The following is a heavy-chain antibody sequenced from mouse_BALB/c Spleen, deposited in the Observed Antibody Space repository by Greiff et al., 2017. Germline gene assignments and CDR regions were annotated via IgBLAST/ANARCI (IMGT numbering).Heavy chain of an antibody. CDR2: INSNGGST. V-gene: IGHV5-6-3*01. CDR1: GFTFSSYG. Sequence: DVKLVESGGGLVQPGGSLKLSCAASGFTFSSYGMSWVRQTPDKRLELVATINSNGGSTYYPESVKGRFTISRDNAKNTLYLQMSSLKSEDKAMYYYEREIAYWGQGTLVTVSA. CDR3: EREIAY. J-gene: IGHJ3*01.